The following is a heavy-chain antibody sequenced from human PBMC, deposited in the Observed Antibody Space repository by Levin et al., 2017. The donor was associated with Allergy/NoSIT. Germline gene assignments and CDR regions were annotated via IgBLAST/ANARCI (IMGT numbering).Heavy chain of an antibody. CDR3: VRGIGDYLASDSFDY. CDR1: GFTFSSFS. J-gene: IGHJ4*02. CDR2: ISSSSSHI. Sequence: QSGESLKISCAASGFTFSSFSMNWVRQAPGKGLEWLSYISSSSSHIYYTDSVRGRFFISRDNAKSSVFLHMDSLRDADTAVYFCVRGIGDYLASDSFDYWGQGTLVTVSS. V-gene: IGHV3-48*02. D-gene: IGHD5-12*01.